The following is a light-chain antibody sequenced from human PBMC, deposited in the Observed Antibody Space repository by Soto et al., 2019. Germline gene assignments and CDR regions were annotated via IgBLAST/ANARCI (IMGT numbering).Light chain of an antibody. J-gene: IGKJ3*01. CDR2: DAS. CDR1: QSVSSY. CDR3: QQRSNWPRIT. Sequence: EIVLTQSPATLSLSPGERETLSCRASQSVSSYLAWYQQKPGQAPRLLIYDASNRATGIPARFSGSGSGTDFTLTISSLEPEAFAVYYCQQRSNWPRITFGPGTKVDIK. V-gene: IGKV3-11*01.